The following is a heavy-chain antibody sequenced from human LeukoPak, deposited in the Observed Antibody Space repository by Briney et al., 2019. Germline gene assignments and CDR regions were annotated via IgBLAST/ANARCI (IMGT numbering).Heavy chain of an antibody. D-gene: IGHD5-12*01. CDR3: ARTSQVAPVDFDY. CDR1: GFSFSDHY. J-gene: IGHJ4*02. V-gene: IGHV3-72*01. Sequence: GGSLRLSCAASGFSFSDHYMDWVRQAPGKGLEWVGRIRNKANSYTTEYAASVKGRFNISRDDSKNSLYLQMNSLKTEDTAMYYCARTSQVAPVDFDYWGLGTLVTVSS. CDR2: IRNKANSYTT.